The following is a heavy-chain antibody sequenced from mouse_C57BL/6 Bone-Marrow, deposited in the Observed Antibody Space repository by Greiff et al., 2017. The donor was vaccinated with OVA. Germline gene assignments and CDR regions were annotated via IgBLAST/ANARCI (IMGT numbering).Heavy chain of an antibody. CDR2: ISSGGSYT. V-gene: IGHV5-6*01. CDR3: ARQEGWLRRGYYAMDY. D-gene: IGHD2-2*01. Sequence: EVQRVESGGDLVKPGGSLKLSCAASGFTFSSYGMSWVRQTPDKRLEWVATISSGGSYTYYPDSVKGRFTISRDNAKNTLYLQMSSLKSEDTAMYYCARQEGWLRRGYYAMDYWGQGTSVTVSS. J-gene: IGHJ4*01. CDR1: GFTFSSYG.